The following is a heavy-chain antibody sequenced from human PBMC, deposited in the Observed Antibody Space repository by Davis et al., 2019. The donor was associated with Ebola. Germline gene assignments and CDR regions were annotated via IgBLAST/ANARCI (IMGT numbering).Heavy chain of an antibody. CDR2: IYPGDPDT. D-gene: IGHD3-10*01. CDR3: ARFGGSTPLDN. Sequence: KVSCKDSGSSFTSYWIGWVRQMPGKGLECMGIIYPGDPDTRYNPSFQGQVTISVDKSISTAYLQWGSLKASDTAMYYCARFGGSTPLDNWGQGTLVTVSS. V-gene: IGHV5-51*01. CDR1: GSSFTSYW. J-gene: IGHJ4*02.